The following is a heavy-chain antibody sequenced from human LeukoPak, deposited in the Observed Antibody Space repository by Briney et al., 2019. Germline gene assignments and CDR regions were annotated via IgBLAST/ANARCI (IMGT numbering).Heavy chain of an antibody. CDR3: ARLIRSGRPFEFDY. CDR2: IYYSGST. J-gene: IGHJ4*02. Sequence: PSETLSLTCTVSGGSISSYYWSWIRQPPGKGLEWIGDIYYSGSTNYNPSLKSRVTISVDTSKNQFSLKLSSVTAADTAVYYCARLIRSGRPFEFDYWGEGTLVTVSS. V-gene: IGHV4-59*08. D-gene: IGHD3-3*01. CDR1: GGSISSYY.